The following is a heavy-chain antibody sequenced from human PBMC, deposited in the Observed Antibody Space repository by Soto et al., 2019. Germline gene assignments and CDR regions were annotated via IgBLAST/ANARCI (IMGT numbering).Heavy chain of an antibody. D-gene: IGHD3-22*01. CDR1: GFTFTSSS. Sequence: PVKVSCKASGFTFTSSSVQWVRQARGQRLEWIGWIVVGSGNTNYAQKFQERVTITRDMSTSTAYMELSSLRSEDTAVYYCAANLYDSSGYYYYYYGMDVWGQGTTVTVSS. V-gene: IGHV1-58*01. CDR3: AANLYDSSGYYYYYYGMDV. J-gene: IGHJ6*02. CDR2: IVVGSGNT.